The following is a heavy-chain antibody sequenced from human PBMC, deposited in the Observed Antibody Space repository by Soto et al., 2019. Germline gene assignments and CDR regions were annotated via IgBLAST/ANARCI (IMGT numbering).Heavy chain of an antibody. V-gene: IGHV4-34*01. J-gene: IGHJ4*02. D-gene: IGHD2-2*01. CDR2: INHSGST. Sequence: PSETLSLTCAVYGGSFSGYYWSWIRQPPGKGLEWIGEINHSGSTNYNPSLKSRVTISVDTSKNQFSLKLSSVTAADTAVYYCARGHKDPQSASRLLYFDYWGQGTLVTVSS. CDR3: ARGHKDPQSASRLLYFDY. CDR1: GGSFSGYY.